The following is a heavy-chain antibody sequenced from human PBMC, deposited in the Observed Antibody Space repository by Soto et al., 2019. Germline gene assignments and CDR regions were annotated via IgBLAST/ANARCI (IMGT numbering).Heavy chain of an antibody. J-gene: IGHJ6*03. CDR2: IHHSGST. CDR3: ARDTMGCSGGSCFVYYYYMDV. V-gene: IGHV4-4*02. CDR1: GGSISSSNW. D-gene: IGHD2-15*01. Sequence: SETLSLTCAVSGGSISSSNWWSWVRQPPGKGLEWIGEIHHSGSTNYNPSLKSRVTISVDKSKNQFSLKLSSVTAADTAVYYCARDTMGCSGGSCFVYYYYMDVWGKGTTVTVSS.